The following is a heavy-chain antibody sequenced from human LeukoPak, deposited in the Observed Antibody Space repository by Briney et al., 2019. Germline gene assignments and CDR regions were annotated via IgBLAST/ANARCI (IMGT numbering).Heavy chain of an antibody. D-gene: IGHD5-12*01. Sequence: GGSLRLSCAAPGYIFSDYYLSWIRQAPGKGLEWISYISGRDNTIFYADSVKGRFTISRDNAKNSLYLQMTSLRADDTAFYFCARAGRWPRAFDIWGQGTMVTVS. CDR1: GYIFSDYY. CDR3: ARAGRWPRAFDI. V-gene: IGHV3-11*01. J-gene: IGHJ3*02. CDR2: ISGRDNTI.